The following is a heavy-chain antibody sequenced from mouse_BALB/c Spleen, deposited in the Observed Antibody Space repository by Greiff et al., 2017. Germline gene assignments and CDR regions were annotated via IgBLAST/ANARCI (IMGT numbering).Heavy chain of an antibody. CDR1: GFSLTSYG. CDR3: ARDVYFFYAMDY. CDR2: IGAGGST. Sequence: QVQLKESGPGLVAPSQSLSITCTVSGFSLTSYGVHWVRQPPGKGLEWLGVIGAGGSTNYNSALMSRLSISKDNSKSQVFLKMNSLHTDDTAMYYCARDVYFFYAMDYWGQGTSVTVSS. V-gene: IGHV2-9*02. J-gene: IGHJ4*01.